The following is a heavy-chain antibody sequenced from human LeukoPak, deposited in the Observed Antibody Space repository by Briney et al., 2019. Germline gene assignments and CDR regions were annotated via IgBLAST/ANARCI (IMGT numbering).Heavy chain of an antibody. D-gene: IGHD3-9*01. J-gene: IGHJ5*02. V-gene: IGHV4-34*01. CDR2: INHSGST. CDR3: ARDGTYYDILTGYSDNWFDP. Sequence: SETLSLTCAVYGGSFSGYYWSWIRQPPGKGLEWIGEINHSGSTNYNPSLKSRVTISVDTSKNQFSLKLSSVTAADTAVYYCARDGTYYDILTGYSDNWFDPWGQGTLVTVPS. CDR1: GGSFSGYY.